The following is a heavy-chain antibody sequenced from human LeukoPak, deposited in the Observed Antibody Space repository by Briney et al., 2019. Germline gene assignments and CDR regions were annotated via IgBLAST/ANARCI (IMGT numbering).Heavy chain of an antibody. J-gene: IGHJ6*03. D-gene: IGHD4-17*01. CDR3: TRDSLAVTTFFEYYYYYYMDV. V-gene: IGHV3-15*01. CDR2: IKSKTDGGTT. CDR1: GFTFTNAW. Sequence: PGGSLRLSCAASGFTFTNAWMSWVRQAPGKGLEWVGRIKSKTDGGTTDYAVPVKGRFTISRDDSKSIAYLQMNSLKTEDTAVYYCTRDSLAVTTFFEYYYYYYMDVWGKGTTVTISS.